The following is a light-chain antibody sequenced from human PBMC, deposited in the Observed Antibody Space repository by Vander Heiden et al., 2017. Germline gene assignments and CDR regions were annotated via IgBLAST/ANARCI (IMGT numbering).Light chain of an antibody. CDR2: DAS. CDR3: QQGHSLPRT. J-gene: IGKJ1*01. V-gene: IGKV1-39*01. Sequence: DVQMTQSPSSLSASVGDSASFPRRASQNVANYLNWYQQTPGKAPKLLIQDASSLQPGVPSRFRGSGSGTDFSLTITSLQPEDLATYYCQQGHSLPRTFGQETKVDLK. CDR1: QNVANY.